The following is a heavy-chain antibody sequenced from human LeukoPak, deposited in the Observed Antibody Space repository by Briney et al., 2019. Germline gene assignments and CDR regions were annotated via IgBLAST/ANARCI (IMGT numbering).Heavy chain of an antibody. Sequence: GGSLRLSCAATGFTFSLYWMNWVRRAPGKGLEWVANIKQDGSEKNYVDSVKGRFTISRDNAKNSLYLQMNDLRVEDTAMYYCAGGTGFIIKDWGQGTLVTVSS. J-gene: IGHJ4*02. V-gene: IGHV3-7*03. CDR3: AGGTGFIIKD. CDR1: GFTFSLYW. CDR2: IKQDGSEK. D-gene: IGHD3-9*01.